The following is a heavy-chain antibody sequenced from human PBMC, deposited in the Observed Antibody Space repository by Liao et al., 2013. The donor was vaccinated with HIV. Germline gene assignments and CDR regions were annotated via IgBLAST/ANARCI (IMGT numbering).Heavy chain of an antibody. J-gene: IGHJ4*02. CDR1: GGSLSSDDYY. Sequence: QVQLQESGPGLVKPSQTLSLTCTVSGGSLSSDDYYWSWIRQPPGKGLEWVGYTHHRGYTYSNPSLKSRLSVSMDTSKNQFYLNLTSVTAADTAVYYCVRETYNYGSGSYYNEEWGQGTLVTVSS. V-gene: IGHV4-30-4*08. CDR2: THHRGYT. D-gene: IGHD3-10*01. CDR3: VRETYNYGSGSYYNEE.